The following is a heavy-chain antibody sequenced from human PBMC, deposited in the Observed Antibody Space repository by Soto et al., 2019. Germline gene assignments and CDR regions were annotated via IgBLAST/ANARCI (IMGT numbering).Heavy chain of an antibody. CDR1: GFTLSTYA. CDR3: AKRPGYSSGWYYFDY. V-gene: IGHV3-23*01. D-gene: IGHD6-19*01. Sequence: EVQLLESGGGLVQPGGSLRLSCAASGFTLSTYAMSWVRQPPGKGPEWVSAISASGGSTFYADSVKGRFTISRDNSRNTLFLQMNNLRAEDTAVYYCAKRPGYSSGWYYFDYWGQGTLVTVSS. J-gene: IGHJ4*02. CDR2: ISASGGST.